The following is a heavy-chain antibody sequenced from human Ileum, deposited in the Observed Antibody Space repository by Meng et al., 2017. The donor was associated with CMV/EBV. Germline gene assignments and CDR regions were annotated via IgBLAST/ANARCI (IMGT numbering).Heavy chain of an antibody. CDR3: GRVAVAGTRTDVDF. D-gene: IGHD6-19*01. CDR2: IYYSGSS. Sequence: SGGSISSGDNPWTLIRQPPGKGLEWIGYIYYSGSSYYNPSLKSRVSISIDGSKNQFSLNLNSVSDADTAVYFCGRVAVAGTRTDVDFWGQGTLVTVSS. CDR1: GGSISSGDNP. J-gene: IGHJ4*02. V-gene: IGHV4-30-2*01.